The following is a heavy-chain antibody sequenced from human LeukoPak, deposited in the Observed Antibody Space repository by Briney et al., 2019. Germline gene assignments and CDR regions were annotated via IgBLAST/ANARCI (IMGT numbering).Heavy chain of an antibody. CDR1: GFIFSDYW. CDR2: IEQDGSEE. J-gene: IGHJ4*02. D-gene: IGHD4-11*01. V-gene: IGHV3-7*05. Sequence: GGSLRLSCAASGFIFSDYWVNWVRQAPGKGLEWVANIEQDGSEEYYVDSVKGRFTISRDNAKNSLYLQMNSLRAEDTAVYYCARGEVDSNVDYWGQGTLVTVSS. CDR3: ARGEVDSNVDY.